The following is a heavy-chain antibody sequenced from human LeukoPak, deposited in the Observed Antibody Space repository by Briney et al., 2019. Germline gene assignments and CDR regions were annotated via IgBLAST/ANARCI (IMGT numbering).Heavy chain of an antibody. CDR2: IDPSDSNT. Sequence: PGESLKISCKGSRYSFTSYWISWVRQMPGKGLEWMGRIDPSDSNTNYSPSFQGHVTISADKSISTAYLQWSSLKASDTAMYYCARPAGSSSRSFDYWGQGTLVTVSS. V-gene: IGHV5-10-1*01. D-gene: IGHD6-6*01. CDR3: ARPAGSSSRSFDY. J-gene: IGHJ4*02. CDR1: RYSFTSYW.